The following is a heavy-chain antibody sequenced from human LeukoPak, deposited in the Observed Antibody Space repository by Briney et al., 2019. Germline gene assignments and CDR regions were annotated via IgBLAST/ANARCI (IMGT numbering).Heavy chain of an antibody. Sequence: GGSLRLSCAASGFTFSSYSMNWVRQAPGKGLEWVSSISSSSSYIYYADSVKGRFTISRDNAKNSLYLQMNSLRAEDTAVYYCARTERWLQFGYYFDYWGQGTLVTVSS. V-gene: IGHV3-21*01. CDR2: ISSSSSYI. CDR1: GFTFSSYS. CDR3: ARTERWLQFGYYFDY. J-gene: IGHJ4*02. D-gene: IGHD5-24*01.